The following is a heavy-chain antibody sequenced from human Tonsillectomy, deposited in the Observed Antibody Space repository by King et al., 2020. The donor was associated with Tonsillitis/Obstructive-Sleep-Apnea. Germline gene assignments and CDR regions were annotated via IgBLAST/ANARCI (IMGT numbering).Heavy chain of an antibody. CDR3: ARASEDTAMVNFDY. D-gene: IGHD5-18*01. V-gene: IGHV4-59*01. Sequence: VQLQESGPGLVKPSETLSLTCTVSGGSISSYYWSWLRQPPGKGLEWIGYIYYSGSTNYNPSLKSRVTISVDTSKNQFSLKLSSVTAADTAVYYCARASEDTAMVNFDYWGQGTLVTVSS. CDR2: IYYSGST. J-gene: IGHJ4*02. CDR1: GGSISSYY.